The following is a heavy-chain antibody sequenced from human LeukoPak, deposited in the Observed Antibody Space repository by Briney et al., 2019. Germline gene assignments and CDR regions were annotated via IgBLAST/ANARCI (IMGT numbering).Heavy chain of an antibody. V-gene: IGHV4-34*01. J-gene: IGHJ5*02. CDR1: GGSFSGYY. Sequence: SETLSLTCAVYGGSFSGYYWSWIRQPPGKGLEWIGEINHSGSTNYNPSLKSRVTISVDTSKNQFPLKLSSVTAADTAVYYCARGRFFGHWFDPWGQGTLVTVSS. CDR3: ARGRFFGHWFDP. CDR2: INHSGST. D-gene: IGHD3-3*01.